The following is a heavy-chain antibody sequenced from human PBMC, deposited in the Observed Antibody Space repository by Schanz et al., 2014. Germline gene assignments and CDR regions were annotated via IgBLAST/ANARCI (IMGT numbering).Heavy chain of an antibody. Sequence: EVQLVESGGGLVQPRGSLRLSCAASEFSFSSFGMNWVRQTPGKGLEWVSSITTGGNTYYRDSVKGRFIVSRDNSKNTLYLQMNSLRAEDTALYYCAKAGSGWSTAGYYYWGQGTLVTVSS. V-gene: IGHV3-23*04. CDR3: AKAGSGWSTAGYYY. D-gene: IGHD6-19*01. CDR1: EFSFSSFG. J-gene: IGHJ4*02. CDR2: ITTGGNT.